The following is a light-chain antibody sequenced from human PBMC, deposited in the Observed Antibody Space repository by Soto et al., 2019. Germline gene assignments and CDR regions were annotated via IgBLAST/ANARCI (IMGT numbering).Light chain of an antibody. CDR3: QQDKSNFLT. Sequence: DIQMTQSPSTLSAYVGDRVTITCRASESISSWLAWYQQKPGKAPKLLIYDASSLESGVPSTFSGSGYGTEFTLTISSLQPDDFATYYCQQDKSNFLTFGGGTKVDIK. CDR1: ESISSW. V-gene: IGKV1-5*01. J-gene: IGKJ4*01. CDR2: DAS.